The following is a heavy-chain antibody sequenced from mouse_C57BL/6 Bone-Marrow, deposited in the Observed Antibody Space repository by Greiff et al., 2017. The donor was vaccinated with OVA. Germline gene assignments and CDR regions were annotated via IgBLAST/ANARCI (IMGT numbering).Heavy chain of an antibody. CDR3: ARGENWDWYFDV. CDR2: IHPNSGST. D-gene: IGHD4-1*01. V-gene: IGHV1-64*01. Sequence: QVQLRQPGAELVKPGASVKLSCKASGYTFTSYWMHWVKQRPGQGLEWIGMIHPNSGSTNYNEKFKSKATLTVDKSSSTAYMQLSSLTSEDSAVYYCARGENWDWYFDVWGTGTTVTVSS. J-gene: IGHJ1*03. CDR1: GYTFTSYW.